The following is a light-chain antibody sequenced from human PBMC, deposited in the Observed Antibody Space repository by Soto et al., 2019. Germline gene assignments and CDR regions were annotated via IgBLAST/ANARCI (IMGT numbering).Light chain of an antibody. V-gene: IGKV1-5*01. CDR3: QQYSSYSAWT. Sequence: DIQTTHSPSTLAASIGDRVSITCRASQSISKWLSWHQQKPGKAPKLLIYDASTLQSGVPPRFSGSGSETEFTLTIRSLQPDDIATYYCQQYSSYSAWTFGEGTKVDIK. CDR1: QSISKW. J-gene: IGKJ1*01. CDR2: DAS.